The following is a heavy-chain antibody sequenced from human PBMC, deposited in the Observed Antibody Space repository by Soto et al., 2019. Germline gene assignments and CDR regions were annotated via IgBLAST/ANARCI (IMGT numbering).Heavy chain of an antibody. CDR2: IKQDGSEK. D-gene: IGHD3-16*01. CDR3: ARDSMMGYYYGMDV. Sequence: GGSLRLSCAASGFTFSSYWMSWVRQAPGKGLEWVANIKQDGSEKYYVDSVKGRFTISRDNAKNSLYLQMNSLRAEDTAVYYCARDSMMGYYYGMDVWGQGTTVTVSS. J-gene: IGHJ6*02. CDR1: GFTFSSYW. V-gene: IGHV3-7*01.